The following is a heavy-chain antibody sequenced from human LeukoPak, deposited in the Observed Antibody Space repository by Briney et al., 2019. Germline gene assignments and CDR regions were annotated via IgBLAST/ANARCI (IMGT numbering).Heavy chain of an antibody. CDR3: ASGKGGSGWFDAFDI. CDR2: ISAYNGNT. V-gene: IGHV1-18*01. J-gene: IGHJ3*02. Sequence: EASVKVSCKASGYTFTSYGISWARQAPGQGLEWMGWISAYNGNTSYAQKLQGRVTMTTDTSTSTAYMELRSLRSDDTAVYYCASGKGGSGWFDAFDIWGQGTMVTVSS. CDR1: GYTFTSYG. D-gene: IGHD6-19*01.